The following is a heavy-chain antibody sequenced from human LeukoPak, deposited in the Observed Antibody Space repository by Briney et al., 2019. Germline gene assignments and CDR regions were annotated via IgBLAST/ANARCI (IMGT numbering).Heavy chain of an antibody. CDR2: IYYSGST. CDR3: ARGHIVVVPAAIPRSHWFDP. CDR1: GGSISSGDYY. D-gene: IGHD2-2*02. J-gene: IGHJ5*02. V-gene: IGHV4-30-4*01. Sequence: SETLSLTCTVSGGSISSGDYYWSWIRQPPGKGLEWIGYIYYSGSTYYNPSLKSRVTISVDTSKNQFSLKLSSVTAADTAVYYCARGHIVVVPAAIPRSHWFDPWGQGTLVTVSS.